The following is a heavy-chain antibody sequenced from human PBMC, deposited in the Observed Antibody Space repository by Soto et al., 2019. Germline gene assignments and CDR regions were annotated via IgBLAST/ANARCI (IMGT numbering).Heavy chain of an antibody. V-gene: IGHV4-30-4*01. Sequence: SETLSLTCTVSGGSISSGDYYWSWIRQPPGKGLEWIGYIYYSGSTYYNPSLKSRVTISVDTSKNQFSLKLSSVTAADTAVYYCARYIPPYYDFWSGSEEGYFDYWGQGTLVTVSS. J-gene: IGHJ4*02. CDR2: IYYSGST. CDR3: ARYIPPYYDFWSGSEEGYFDY. D-gene: IGHD3-3*01. CDR1: GGSISSGDYY.